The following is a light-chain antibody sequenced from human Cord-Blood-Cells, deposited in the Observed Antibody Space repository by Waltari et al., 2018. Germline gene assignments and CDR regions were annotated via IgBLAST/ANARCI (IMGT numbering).Light chain of an antibody. J-gene: IGLJ3*02. CDR2: DVS. Sequence: QSALTQPASVSGSPGQSITISCTGTSSPVGGYNYLPCYQQHPGKAPKLMIYDVSNRPSGVSNRFSGSKSGNTASLTISGLQAEDEADYYCSSYTSSSTLVFGGGTKLTVL. V-gene: IGLV2-14*01. CDR3: SSYTSSSTLV. CDR1: SSPVGGYNY.